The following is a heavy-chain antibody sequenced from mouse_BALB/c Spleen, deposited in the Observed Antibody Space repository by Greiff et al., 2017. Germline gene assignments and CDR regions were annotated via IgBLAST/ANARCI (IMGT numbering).Heavy chain of an antibody. CDR3: ARGGPLSWYFDV. CDR1: GYSITSDYA. V-gene: IGHV3-2*02. D-gene: IGHD3-3*01. CDR2: ISYSGST. Sequence: VQLQQSGPGLVKPSQSLSLTCAVTGYSITSDYAWNWIRQFPGNKLEWMGYISYSGSTSYNPSLKSRISITRDTSKNQFFLQLNSVTTEDTATYYCARGGPLSWYFDVWGAGTTVTVSS. J-gene: IGHJ1*01.